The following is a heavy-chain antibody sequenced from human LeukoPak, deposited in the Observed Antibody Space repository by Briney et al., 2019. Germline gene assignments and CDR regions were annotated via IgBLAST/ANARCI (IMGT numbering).Heavy chain of an antibody. V-gene: IGHV4-4*07. D-gene: IGHD6-13*01. J-gene: IGHJ5*02. CDR3: ARDPSARIAAAPWSDP. CDR1: GGSISSYY. CDR2: IYTSGST. Sequence: SETLSLTCTASGGSISSYYWSWIRQPAGKGLEWIGRIYTSGSTNYNPSLKSRVTMSVDTSKNQFSLKLSSVTAADTAVYYCARDPSARIAAAPWSDPWGQGTLVTVSS.